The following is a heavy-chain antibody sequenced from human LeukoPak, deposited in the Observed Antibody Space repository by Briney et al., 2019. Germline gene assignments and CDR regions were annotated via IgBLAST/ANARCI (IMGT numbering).Heavy chain of an antibody. CDR3: AKAGPREVWFGELLSSYYFDY. J-gene: IGHJ4*02. V-gene: IGHV3-23*01. Sequence: PGGSLRLSCAASGFTFSSYGMSWVRQAPGKGLEWVSAISGSGGSTYYADSVKGRFTISRDNSKNTLYLQMNSLRAEDTAVYYCAKAGPREVWFGELLSSYYFDYWGQGTLVTVSS. D-gene: IGHD3-10*01. CDR1: GFTFSSYG. CDR2: ISGSGGST.